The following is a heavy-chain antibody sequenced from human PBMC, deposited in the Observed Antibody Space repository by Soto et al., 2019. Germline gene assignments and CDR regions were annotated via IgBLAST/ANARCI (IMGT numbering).Heavy chain of an antibody. V-gene: IGHV3-30*18. Sequence: SCKASGFSFSSYGMHWVRQAPGKGLEWVAVISHDGSNKYYADSVKGRFTISRDNSKNTLYLQMNSLRAEDTAVYYCAKDLVRLGLEWLSRHPYYYYGMDVWGQGTTVTVSS. CDR2: ISHDGSNK. CDR1: GFSFSSYG. CDR3: AKDLVRLGLEWLSRHPYYYYGMDV. J-gene: IGHJ6*02. D-gene: IGHD3-3*01.